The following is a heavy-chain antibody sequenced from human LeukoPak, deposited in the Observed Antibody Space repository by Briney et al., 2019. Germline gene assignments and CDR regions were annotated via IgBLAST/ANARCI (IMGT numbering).Heavy chain of an antibody. J-gene: IGHJ4*02. CDR2: IYNTGST. V-gene: IGHV4-59*01. D-gene: IGHD6-13*01. CDR3: AKDRGGGNSWIDY. CDR1: GGSISSYY. Sequence: SETLSLTCTVSGGSISSYYWSWIRQPPGKGLEWIGNIYNTGSTNYNPSLKSRVTISVDTSKSQFSLKLSTVTAADTAVYYCAKDRGGGNSWIDYWGQGTLVTVSS.